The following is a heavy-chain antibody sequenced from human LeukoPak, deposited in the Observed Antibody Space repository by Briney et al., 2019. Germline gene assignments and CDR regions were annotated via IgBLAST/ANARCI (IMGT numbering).Heavy chain of an antibody. D-gene: IGHD1-26*01. CDR1: GFTFDDYA. Sequence: GGSLRLSCAASGFTFDDYAMHWVRQAPGKGLEWVSGISWNSGSIGYADSVKGRFTISRDSAKNSLYLQMNSLRAEDTALYYCAKVGARTGAYYFDYWGQGTLVTVSS. V-gene: IGHV3-9*01. CDR3: AKVGARTGAYYFDY. J-gene: IGHJ4*02. CDR2: ISWNSGSI.